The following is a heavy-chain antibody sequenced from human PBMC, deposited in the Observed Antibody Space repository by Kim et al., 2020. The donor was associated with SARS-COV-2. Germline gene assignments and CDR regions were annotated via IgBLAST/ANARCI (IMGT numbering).Heavy chain of an antibody. CDR2: IYYCGST. J-gene: IGHJ4*02. Sequence: SETLSLTCTVSGGSISSYYWSWSRQPPGKGLEWIGYIYYCGSTNYNPSLTSRVPITVDTSKNQFSLKLSSVTAADTAVYYCARLDYDSAFDYCGQGTLVTVSP. V-gene: IGHV4-59*08. CDR3: ARLDYDSAFDY. D-gene: IGHD3-22*01. CDR1: GGSISSYY.